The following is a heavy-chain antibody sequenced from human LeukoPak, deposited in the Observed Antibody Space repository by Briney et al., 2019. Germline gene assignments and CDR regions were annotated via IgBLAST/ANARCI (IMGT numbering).Heavy chain of an antibody. J-gene: IGHJ4*02. Sequence: GGSLRLSCAASGFTFSSYAMHWVRQAPGKGLEYVSAISSNGGSTYYANSVKGRFTISRDNSMNTLYLQMGSLRAEDMAVYYCAREMGYCSSTSCPTDYWGQGTLVTVSS. V-gene: IGHV3-64*01. CDR3: AREMGYCSSTSCPTDY. D-gene: IGHD2-2*01. CDR1: GFTFSSYA. CDR2: ISSNGGST.